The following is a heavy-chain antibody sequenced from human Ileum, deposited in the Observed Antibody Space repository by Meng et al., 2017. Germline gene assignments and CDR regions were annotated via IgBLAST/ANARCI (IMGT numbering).Heavy chain of an antibody. CDR2: IYYDGNT. CDR3: AREFYVDTAMVIDS. J-gene: IGHJ4*02. Sequence: QVQLQESGPGLVKPSQTLSLTCTASGDSLTSVNTQWSWIRQSPGKGPEYIGYIYYDGNTYYNPSLKSRLIISIDTSRNEFSLRLNSVTAADTAVYYCAREFYVDTAMVIDSWGQGTLVTVSS. D-gene: IGHD5-18*01. V-gene: IGHV4-30-4*01. CDR1: GDSLTSVNTQ.